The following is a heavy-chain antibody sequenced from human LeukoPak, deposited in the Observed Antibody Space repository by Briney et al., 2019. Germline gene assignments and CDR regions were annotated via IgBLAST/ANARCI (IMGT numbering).Heavy chain of an antibody. CDR3: ASAKPDWNPPDY. J-gene: IGHJ4*02. CDR2: IFDSGNS. CDR1: ARSVNRNF. Sequence: TTSGTLSLTCTVSARSVNRNFWRWIRQPPGKGLEWIGYIFDSGNSRFNPSLKTRATISEETSKNQFSLNLYSVTAADPAVYYCASAKPDWNPPDYWGQGILVTVSS. V-gene: IGHV4-4*09. D-gene: IGHD1-1*01.